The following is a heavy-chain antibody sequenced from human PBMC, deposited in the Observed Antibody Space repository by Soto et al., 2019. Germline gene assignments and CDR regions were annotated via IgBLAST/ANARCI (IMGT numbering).Heavy chain of an antibody. CDR3: ARDGSYYYGSGAFY. J-gene: IGHJ4*02. V-gene: IGHV3-30*03. D-gene: IGHD3-10*01. Sequence: PGGSLRLSCAASGFTFSSYGMHWVRQAPGKGLEWVAVISYDGSNKYYADSVKGRFTISRDNSKNTMYLQMNRLRGEDTATYYCARDGSYYYGSGAFYWGQGTLVTVSS. CDR2: ISYDGSNK. CDR1: GFTFSSYG.